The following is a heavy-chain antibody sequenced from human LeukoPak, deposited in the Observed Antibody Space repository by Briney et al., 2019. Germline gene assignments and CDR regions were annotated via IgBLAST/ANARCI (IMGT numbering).Heavy chain of an antibody. CDR1: GFTFDDYG. CDR2: INWNGGST. J-gene: IGHJ4*02. CDR3: ARGPLSPHYYGSGSYLNPFDY. D-gene: IGHD3-10*01. Sequence: PGGSLRLSCAASGFTFDDYGMSWVRQAPGKGLEWVSGINWNGGSTGYADSVKGRFTISRENAKNSLYLQMNSLRAEDTALYYCARGPLSPHYYGSGSYLNPFDYWGQGTLVTVSS. V-gene: IGHV3-20*04.